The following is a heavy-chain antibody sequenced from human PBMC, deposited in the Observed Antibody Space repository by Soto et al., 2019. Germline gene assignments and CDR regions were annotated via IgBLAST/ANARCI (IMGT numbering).Heavy chain of an antibody. D-gene: IGHD1-26*01. V-gene: IGHV4-59*01. Sequence: SETLSLTCTVSGGTISSYYWSWIRQPPGKGLEWIGYIYYSGSTNYNPSLKSRVTISVDTSKNQFSLKLSTVTAADTAVYYCARETREYFDYWGQGTLVTVSS. J-gene: IGHJ4*02. CDR1: GGTISSYY. CDR2: IYYSGST. CDR3: ARETREYFDY.